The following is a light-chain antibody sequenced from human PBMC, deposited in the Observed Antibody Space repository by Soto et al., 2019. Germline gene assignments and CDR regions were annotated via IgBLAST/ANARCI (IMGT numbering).Light chain of an antibody. CDR3: ATWDDSLYVLYV. CDR2: GNN. V-gene: IGLV1-44*01. Sequence: QSVLTQPPSASGTPGQRVTISCSGSSSNIGSNTVNWLPGTAPKLLIYGNNQRPSGVPDRFSGSKSGTSASLAISGLQSEDEADYYCATWDDSLYVLYVFGTGTKLTVL. CDR1: SSNIGSNT. J-gene: IGLJ1*01.